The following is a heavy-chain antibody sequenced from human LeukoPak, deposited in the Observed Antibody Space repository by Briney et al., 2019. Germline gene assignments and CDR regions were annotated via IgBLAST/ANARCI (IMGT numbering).Heavy chain of an antibody. CDR3: SKDPTETTSTSRFDS. CDR2: ISASGGRT. D-gene: IGHD2/OR15-2a*01. CDR1: GFTFSSYA. V-gene: IGHV3-23*01. J-gene: IGHJ5*01. Sequence: GGSLRLSCAASGFTFSSYAMTWVRQAPGKGLEWVSGISASGGRTYYADSVKGRLTISRDNSKNTLYLQMNSLRAEDTAVYYCSKDPTETTSTSRFDSWGQGTLVTVSS.